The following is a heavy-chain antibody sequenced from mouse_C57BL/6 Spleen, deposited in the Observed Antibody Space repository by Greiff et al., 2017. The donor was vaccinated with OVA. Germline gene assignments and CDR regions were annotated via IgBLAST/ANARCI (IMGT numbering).Heavy chain of an antibody. CDR3: ARSGAYSRYSNASWFAY. J-gene: IGHJ3*01. V-gene: IGHV1-58*01. CDR2: IYIGNGYT. D-gene: IGHD2-5*01. Sequence: EVKLVESGAELVRPGYSVKMSCKTSGYTFTSYGINWVKQRPGQGLEWIGYIYIGNGYTEYNEKFKGKATLTSDTSSSTAYMQLSSLTSEDSAIYFCARSGAYSRYSNASWFAYWGQGTLVTVSA. CDR1: GYTFTSYG.